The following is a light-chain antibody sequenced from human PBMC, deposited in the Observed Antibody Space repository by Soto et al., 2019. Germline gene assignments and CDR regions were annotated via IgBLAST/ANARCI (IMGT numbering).Light chain of an antibody. CDR3: ATWDSSLSEVV. Sequence: QSVLTQSPSVSAAPGQKVTISCAGSRSNIGNDYVSWYQLVPGRAPKLLIYDNNKRPSGIPDRFPGSKSGTSATLGITGLQTGDEADYYCATWDSSLSEVVFGGGTKVTVL. CDR1: RSNIGNDY. J-gene: IGLJ2*01. CDR2: DNN. V-gene: IGLV1-51*01.